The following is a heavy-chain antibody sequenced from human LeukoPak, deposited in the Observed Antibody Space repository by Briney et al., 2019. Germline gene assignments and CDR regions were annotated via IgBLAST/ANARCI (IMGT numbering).Heavy chain of an antibody. CDR2: ISYDGSNK. D-gene: IGHD6-13*01. CDR1: XXXXSSYA. CDR3: ARDVVGSSNNGMDV. J-gene: IGHJ6*02. Sequence: LRXXXXASXXXXSSYAXHWVRQAPGKGLEWVAVISYDGSNKYYADSVKGRFTISRDNSKNTLYLQMNSLRAEDTAVYYCARDVVGSSNNGMDVWGQGTTVTVSS. V-gene: IGHV3-30-3*01.